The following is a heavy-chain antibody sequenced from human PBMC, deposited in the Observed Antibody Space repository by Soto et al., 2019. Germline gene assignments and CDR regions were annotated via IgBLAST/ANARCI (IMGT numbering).Heavy chain of an antibody. J-gene: IGHJ4*02. CDR2: IYNSGNT. Sequence: SETLSLTCTVSGGSISSGDYYWNWIRQPPGKGLEWIGYIYNSGNTNYNPSLRSRVTISVDASKNQFSLKLTSVTAADTAVYYCAAPPRYWGQGTLVTVSS. CDR3: AAPPRY. CDR1: GGSISSGDYY. V-gene: IGHV4-61*08. D-gene: IGHD6-6*01.